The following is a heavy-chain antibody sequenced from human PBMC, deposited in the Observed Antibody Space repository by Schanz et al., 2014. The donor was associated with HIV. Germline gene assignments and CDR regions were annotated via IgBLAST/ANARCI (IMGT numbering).Heavy chain of an antibody. J-gene: IGHJ5*02. CDR3: VKAYSSGFSGAGS. Sequence: VQLLESGGGLVQPGGSLRLSCAASGFNFNNYAMTWVRQAPGKGLDWVSTISGSDGDTYYADSVKGRFTISRDNSRNALYLHMNSLRADDTAIYYCVKAYSSGFSGAGSWGQGALVTVSP. CDR2: ISGSDGDT. D-gene: IGHD5-18*01. V-gene: IGHV3-23*01. CDR1: GFNFNNYA.